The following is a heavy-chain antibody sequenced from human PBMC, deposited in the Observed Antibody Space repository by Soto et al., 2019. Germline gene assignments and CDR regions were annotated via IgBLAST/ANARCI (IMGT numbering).Heavy chain of an antibody. CDR3: ARMNYYDTSGYPFDY. CDR1: GYTFTSYY. Sequence: ASVKVSCKASGYTFTSYYMHWVRQAPGQGLEWMGIINPSGGSTSYAQKFQGRVTMTRDTSTSTVYMELSSLRSADTAVYYCARMNYYDTSGYPFDYWGQGMMVTVSS. V-gene: IGHV1-46*01. D-gene: IGHD3-22*01. CDR2: INPSGGST. J-gene: IGHJ4*02.